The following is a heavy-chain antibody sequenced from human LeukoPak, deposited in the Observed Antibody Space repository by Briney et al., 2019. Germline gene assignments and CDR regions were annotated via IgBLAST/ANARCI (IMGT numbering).Heavy chain of an antibody. CDR3: ARAGYYYDSSGTEDY. J-gene: IGHJ4*02. V-gene: IGHV3-21*01. Sequence: PGGSLRLSCAASGFTFSSYSMNWVRQAPGKGLEWVSSISSSSSYIYYADSVKGRFTISRDNAKNSLYLQMNSLRAEDTAVYYCARAGYYYDSSGTEDYWGQGTLVTVSS. CDR1: GFTFSSYS. CDR2: ISSSSSYI. D-gene: IGHD3-22*01.